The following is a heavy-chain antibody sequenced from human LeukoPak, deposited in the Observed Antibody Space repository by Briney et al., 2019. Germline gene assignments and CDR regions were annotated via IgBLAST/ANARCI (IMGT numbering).Heavy chain of an antibody. V-gene: IGHV3-7*01. CDR2: IGEYGREK. CDR3: ARDSFETDIDY. J-gene: IGHJ4*02. Sequence: TGGSLRLSRAASGFLFRGYWMSWVRQAPGKGLEGVADIGEYGREKYYVESMKGRFTISRDNVKNSLYLQINSLRAEDTAVYYCARDSFETDIDYWGQGTLVTVSS. D-gene: IGHD1-14*01. CDR1: GFLFRGYW.